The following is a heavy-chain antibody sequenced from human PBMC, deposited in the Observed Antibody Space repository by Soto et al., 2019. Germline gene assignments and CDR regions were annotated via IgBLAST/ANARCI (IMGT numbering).Heavy chain of an antibody. Sequence: ASVKVSCKASGNTFTKYDVNWVRQATGRGLEWMGIINPSGGSTSYAQKFQGRVTMTRDTSTSTVYMELSSLRSEDTAVYYCAGVVQLGSGAFDIWGQGTMVTVSS. V-gene: IGHV1-46*01. CDR3: AGVVQLGSGAFDI. J-gene: IGHJ3*02. CDR1: GNTFTKYD. D-gene: IGHD6-13*01. CDR2: INPSGGST.